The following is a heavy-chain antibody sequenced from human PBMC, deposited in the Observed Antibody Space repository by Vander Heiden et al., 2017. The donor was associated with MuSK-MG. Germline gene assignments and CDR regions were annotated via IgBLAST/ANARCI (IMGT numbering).Heavy chain of an antibody. CDR2: ISGSSGST. J-gene: IGHJ6*03. V-gene: IGHV3-23*01. D-gene: IGHD2-21*02. Sequence: EVQLLESGGGLVQPGGSLSLSCATSGFTFSNYAMSWVRRAPGKGLEWVSSISGSSGSTYYADSVKGRFTISRDNSRNTVYLQMNSLRGEDTAVYYCAKGSLVTNYYYYYMDVWGEGTTVIVSS. CDR3: AKGSLVTNYYYYYMDV. CDR1: GFTFSNYA.